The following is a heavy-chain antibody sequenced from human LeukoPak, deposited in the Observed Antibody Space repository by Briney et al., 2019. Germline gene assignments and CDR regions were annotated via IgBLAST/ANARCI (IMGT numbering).Heavy chain of an antibody. V-gene: IGHV1-2*02. CDR2: INPNSGGT. D-gene: IGHD3-22*01. Sequence: GASVKVSCKASGYTFTGYYMHWVRQAPGQGLEWMGWINPNSGGTNYAQKFQGRVTMTRDTSISTAYMELSRLRSDDTAVYYCARDPGYYYDSSGSDPRYYFDYWGQGTLVTVSS. J-gene: IGHJ4*02. CDR3: ARDPGYYYDSSGSDPRYYFDY. CDR1: GYTFTGYY.